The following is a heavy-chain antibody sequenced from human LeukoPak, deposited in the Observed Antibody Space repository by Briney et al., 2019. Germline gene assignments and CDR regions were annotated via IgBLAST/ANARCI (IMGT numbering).Heavy chain of an antibody. CDR1: GFTFSSYS. Sequence: GGSLRLSCAASGFTFSSYSMNWVRQAPGKGLEWVSSISSSSIYIYYADSVKGRFTISRDNAKNSLYLQMNSLRAEDTAVYYCAKDYEYNSNTWYFHWGRGTLVSVSS. CDR3: AKDYEYNSNTWYFH. J-gene: IGHJ4*02. D-gene: IGHD6-13*01. V-gene: IGHV3-21*04. CDR2: ISSSSIYI.